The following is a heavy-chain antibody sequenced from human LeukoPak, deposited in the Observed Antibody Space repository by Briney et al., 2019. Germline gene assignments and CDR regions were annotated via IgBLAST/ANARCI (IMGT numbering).Heavy chain of an antibody. D-gene: IGHD3-10*01. CDR2: TYYRSKWYS. CDR3: ARSGSGWFDP. CDR1: GDAVSNDSAA. Sequence: SQTLSLTFAVSGDAVSNDSAAWSWVRQSPSRGLEWLGRTYYRSKWYSEYALFVKSRIIINADTSKKHFSLQLRSVTPEDTAVYYCARSGSGWFDPWGQGTLVTVSS. J-gene: IGHJ5*02. V-gene: IGHV6-1*01.